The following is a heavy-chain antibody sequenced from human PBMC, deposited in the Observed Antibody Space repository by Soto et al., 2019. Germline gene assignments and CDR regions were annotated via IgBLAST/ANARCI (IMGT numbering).Heavy chain of an antibody. D-gene: IGHD3-22*01. CDR1: GFTFSSYA. J-gene: IGHJ4*02. V-gene: IGHV3-23*01. Sequence: GALRLSCAASGFTFSSYAMSWVRQAPGKGLEWVSAISGSGGSTYYADSVKGRFTISRDNSKNTLYLQMNSLRAEDTAVYYCAKDRWTYYYDSSGLYTHFWGQGTLVTLS. CDR2: ISGSGGST. CDR3: AKDRWTYYYDSSGLYTHF.